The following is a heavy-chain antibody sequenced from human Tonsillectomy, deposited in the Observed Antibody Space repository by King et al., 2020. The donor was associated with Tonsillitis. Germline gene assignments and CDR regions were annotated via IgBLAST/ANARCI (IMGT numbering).Heavy chain of an antibody. CDR1: GYSFTSYW. V-gene: IGHV5-51*01. J-gene: IGHJ4*02. D-gene: IGHD6-19*01. CDR2: IYPGDSDT. Sequence: VQLVESGAEVKKPGESLKISCKGSGYSFTSYWIGWVRQMPGKGLEWMGIIYPGDSDTRYSPSFQGQVTISADKSISTAYLQWSSLKASDTAMYYCARAIALAGTREYFDYWGQGTLVTVSS. CDR3: ARAIALAGTREYFDY.